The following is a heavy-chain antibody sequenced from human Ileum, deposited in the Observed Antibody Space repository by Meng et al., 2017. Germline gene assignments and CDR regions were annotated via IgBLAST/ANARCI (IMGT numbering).Heavy chain of an antibody. CDR2: INTDGSDT. J-gene: IGHJ5*02. CDR3: ARDKPHNWFDP. V-gene: IGHV3-74*01. Sequence: VQRVESGGGLVQPGGSLRLSCAASGFNFSNYWMHWVRQAPGKGLVWVARINTDGSDTRYADSVKGRFAISRDNAQNMVYLQMNSLRAEDTAVYYCARDKPHNWFDPWGQGTLVTVSS. CDR1: GFNFSNYW.